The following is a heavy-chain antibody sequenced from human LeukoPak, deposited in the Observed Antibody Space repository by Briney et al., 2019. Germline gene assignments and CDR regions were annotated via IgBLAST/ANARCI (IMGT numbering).Heavy chain of an antibody. V-gene: IGHV3-21*01. CDR1: GFTFSSYS. CDR2: ISGSSSYI. D-gene: IGHD3-9*01. CDR3: ASSDWFAAFDI. J-gene: IGHJ3*02. Sequence: GGSLRLSCAASGFTFSSYSMNWVRQAPGKGLEWVSSISGSSSYIYYADSVKGRFTISRDNAKNTLYLQMNSLRAEDTAVYYCASSDWFAAFDIWGQGTMVTVSS.